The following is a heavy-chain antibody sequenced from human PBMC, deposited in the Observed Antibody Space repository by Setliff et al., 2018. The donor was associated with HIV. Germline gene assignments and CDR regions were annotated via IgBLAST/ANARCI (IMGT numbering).Heavy chain of an antibody. D-gene: IGHD6-13*01. CDR3: ARDQTGVAAAAFGGGSAWSDEGFDI. Sequence: GASVKVSCKASGGTFINSAFNWVRQAPGQGLEWMGSIIPIFGTGNYAQKFQGRVTFTADESTSTAYMELSSLSSEDTAVYYCARDQTGVAAAAFGGGSAWSDEGFDIWGQGTMVTVSS. CDR1: GGTFINSA. CDR2: IIPIFGTG. V-gene: IGHV1-69*13. J-gene: IGHJ3*02.